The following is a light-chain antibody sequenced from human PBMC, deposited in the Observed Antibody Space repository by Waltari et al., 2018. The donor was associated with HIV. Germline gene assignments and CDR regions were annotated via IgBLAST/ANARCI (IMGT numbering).Light chain of an antibody. CDR3: MQALQTPFT. CDR2: LCL. J-gene: IGKJ3*01. V-gene: IGKV2-28*01. CDR1: QSLLHINGYNY. Sequence: DIAMTPSPLSLLVTPGEPASIHCRSSQSLLHINGYNYLDLYMQKAGQLPPCLIYLCLNGAAWDPDRFSGSGSGTDLTLKISRVETEEVGVYDCMQALQTPFTFGPVTKVDIK.